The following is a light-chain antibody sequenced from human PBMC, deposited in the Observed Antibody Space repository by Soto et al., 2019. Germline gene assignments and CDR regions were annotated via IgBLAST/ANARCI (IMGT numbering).Light chain of an antibody. CDR2: AAS. CDR1: QSISSY. V-gene: IGKV1-39*01. J-gene: IGKJ1*01. CDR3: QRSYSTPRT. Sequence: DIQMTKSPSSLSASVGDRVTITCRASQSISSYLNWYQQKPGKAPKLLIYAASSLQSGVPSRFSRSGSVTGFTLTMGSLQPEDIATDYCQRSYSTPRTFGRGTKVDIK.